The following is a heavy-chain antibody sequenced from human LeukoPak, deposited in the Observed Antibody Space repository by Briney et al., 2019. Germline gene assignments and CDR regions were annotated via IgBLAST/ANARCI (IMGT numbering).Heavy chain of an antibody. J-gene: IGHJ5*02. D-gene: IGHD6-19*01. CDR3: AGSYSSGPTDWFDP. Sequence: SETLSLTCAVSGYSISSGYYWGWIRQPPGKGLEGIGSIYHSGSTYYNPSLKSRVTISVDTSKNQFSLKLSSVTAADTAVYYCAGSYSSGPTDWFDPWGQGTLVTVSS. CDR2: IYHSGST. V-gene: IGHV4-38-2*01. CDR1: GYSISSGYY.